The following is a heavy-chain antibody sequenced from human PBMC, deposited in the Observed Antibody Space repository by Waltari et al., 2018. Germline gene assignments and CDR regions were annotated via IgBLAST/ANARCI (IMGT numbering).Heavy chain of an antibody. CDR3: ARYYDFWGGFSSFDY. J-gene: IGHJ4*02. V-gene: IGHV1-18*01. Sequence: QVQLVQSGPEVKKPGASVKVSCKTSGYTFINYGISWVRQAPGQGLEWMGWISAYSGKTDVTQKFQVRLTMTTDTSTNTGYMELTSLTSDDTAVYYCARYYDFWGGFSSFDYWGQGTLVTVSS. CDR1: GYTFINYG. D-gene: IGHD3-3*01. CDR2: ISAYSGKT.